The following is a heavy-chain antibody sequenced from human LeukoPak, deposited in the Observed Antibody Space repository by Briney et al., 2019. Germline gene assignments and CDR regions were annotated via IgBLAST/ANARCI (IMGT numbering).Heavy chain of an antibody. CDR2: MNPNSGNT. CDR3: ARGRRSLYSSSWFTWFDP. CDR1: GYTFTGYY. D-gene: IGHD6-13*01. J-gene: IGHJ5*02. V-gene: IGHV1-8*02. Sequence: ASVKVSCKASGYTFTGYYMHWVRQAPGQGLEWMGWMNPNSGNTGYAQKFQGRVTMTRNTSISTAYMELSSLRSEDTAVYYCARGRRSLYSSSWFTWFDPWGQGTLVTVSS.